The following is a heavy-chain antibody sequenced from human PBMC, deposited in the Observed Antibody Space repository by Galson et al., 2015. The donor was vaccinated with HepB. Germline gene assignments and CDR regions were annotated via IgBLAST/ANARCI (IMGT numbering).Heavy chain of an antibody. CDR1: GFTFSSYA. J-gene: IGHJ4*02. V-gene: IGHV3-30-3*01. CDR3: ARDAGALIVVVPAAADY. CDR2: ISYDGSNK. Sequence: SLRLSCAASGFTFSSYAMHWVRQAPGKGLEWVAVISYDGSNKYYADSVKGRFTISRDNSKNTLYLQMNSLRAEDTAVYYCARDAGALIVVVPAAADYWGQGTLVTVSS. D-gene: IGHD2-2*01.